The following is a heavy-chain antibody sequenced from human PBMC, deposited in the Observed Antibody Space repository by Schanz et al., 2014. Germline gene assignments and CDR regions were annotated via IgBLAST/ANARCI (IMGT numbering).Heavy chain of an antibody. CDR2: IIPVLNIA. D-gene: IGHD4-17*01. V-gene: IGHV1-69*09. CDR3: ARGYGDSPTDF. Sequence: QVQLVQSGAEVKKPGASVKVSCKASGYTFSDYYIHWVRQAPGQGLEWMGKIIPVLNIATYAQRFQGRVSITADTSTNTAYMELSSLRSEDTAVYYCARGYGDSPTDFWGQGTLVTVSS. J-gene: IGHJ4*02. CDR1: GYTFSDYY.